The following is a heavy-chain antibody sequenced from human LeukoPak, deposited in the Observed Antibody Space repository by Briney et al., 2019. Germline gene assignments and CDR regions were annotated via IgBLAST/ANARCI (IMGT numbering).Heavy chain of an antibody. CDR1: GYTFTGYY. J-gene: IGHJ6*03. CDR2: INPNSGGT. Sequence: GASVKVSCKASGYTFTGYYMHWVRQAPGQGLEWMGWINPNSGGTNYAQKFQGRVTMTRDTSISTAYMELSRLRSDDTAVYYCARDSTYSSGWYGAYYYMDVWGKGTTVTISS. D-gene: IGHD6-19*01. CDR3: ARDSTYSSGWYGAYYYMDV. V-gene: IGHV1-2*02.